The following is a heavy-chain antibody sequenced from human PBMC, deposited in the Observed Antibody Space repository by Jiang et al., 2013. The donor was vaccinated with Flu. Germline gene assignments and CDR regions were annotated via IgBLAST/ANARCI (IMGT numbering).Heavy chain of an antibody. Sequence: GLVKPSETLSLTCAVSGGSINDYYWTWIRQPPGKGLEWLGYAFYNGNADYNPSVKSRVTISVDTSKNQFSLRLSSVTAADTAVYFCARVTRGYFDFWGQGALVTVSS. CDR1: GGSINDYY. CDR2: AFYNGNA. D-gene: IGHD3-10*01. J-gene: IGHJ4*02. V-gene: IGHV4-59*01. CDR3: ARVTRGYFDF.